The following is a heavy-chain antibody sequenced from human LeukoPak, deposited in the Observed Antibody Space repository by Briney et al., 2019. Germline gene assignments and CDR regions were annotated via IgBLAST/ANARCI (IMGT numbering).Heavy chain of an antibody. D-gene: IGHD3-10*01. CDR1: GFTFSSYA. Sequence: GGSLRLSCAASGFTFSSYAMSWVRQAPGKGLEWVSAISGSGGSTYYADSVKGRFTVSRDNSKNTLYLQMNSLRAEDTAVYSCARVYGSGSYYYFDYWGQGTLVTVSS. CDR3: ARVYGSGSYYYFDY. J-gene: IGHJ4*02. CDR2: ISGSGGST. V-gene: IGHV3-23*01.